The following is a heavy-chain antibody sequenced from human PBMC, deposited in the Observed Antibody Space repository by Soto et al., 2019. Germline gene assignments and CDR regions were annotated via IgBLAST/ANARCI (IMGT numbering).Heavy chain of an antibody. J-gene: IGHJ5*02. CDR3: ARGLAYYDILTGYYTPLNWFEP. CDR1: GGSISSGGYY. V-gene: IGHV4-31*03. Sequence: SETLSLTCTVSGGSISSGGYYWSWIRQHPGKGLEWIGYIYYSGSTYYNPSLKSRVTISVDTSKNQFSLKLSSVTAADTAVYYCARGLAYYDILTGYYTPLNWFEPWGQGTLVTVSS. D-gene: IGHD3-9*01. CDR2: IYYSGST.